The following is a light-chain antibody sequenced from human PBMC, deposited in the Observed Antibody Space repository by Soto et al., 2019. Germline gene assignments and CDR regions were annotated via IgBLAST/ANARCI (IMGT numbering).Light chain of an antibody. CDR3: QQYNDWPPYT. Sequence: EIVMTQSPATLSVSPGERATLSCRASQSVRRNVAWYQQKPGQAPRLLIYDASTRATGIPARFSGSESGTAFTLTISSLQSEDFSVYYCQQYNDWPPYTFGQGTKLEIK. CDR1: QSVRRN. J-gene: IGKJ2*01. V-gene: IGKV3-15*01. CDR2: DAS.